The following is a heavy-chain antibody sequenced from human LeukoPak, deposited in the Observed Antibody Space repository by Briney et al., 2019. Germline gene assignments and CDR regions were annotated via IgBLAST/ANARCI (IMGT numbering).Heavy chain of an antibody. J-gene: IGHJ5*02. D-gene: IGHD6-13*01. CDR1: GLSFTNYA. CDR2: LTGYGGA. CDR3: AKGAAAGKVDWFDP. Sequence: GGSLRLSCEASGLSFTNYAMMWVRQAPGKGLQWISTLTGYGGAYYADSGEGRFIISRDISKNTMFLQMYSLRAEDTAVYYCAKGAAAGKVDWFDPWGQGTLGTVSS. V-gene: IGHV3-23*01.